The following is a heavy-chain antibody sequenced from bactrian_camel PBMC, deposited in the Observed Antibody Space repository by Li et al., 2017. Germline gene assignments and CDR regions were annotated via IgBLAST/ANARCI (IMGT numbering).Heavy chain of an antibody. D-gene: IGHD1*01. CDR2: IATDGLSSMNFDGTTT. J-gene: IGHJ7*01. Sequence: VQLVESGGGSAQAGGSLKLTCVLSGPISASCGMAWYRQTPGKGEKERDLVSSIATDGLSSMNFDGTTTYYADSVKGRFTISQDNANGTLYLQMDSLRPEDTAMYYCASGPWGYCTRTKWEGGMNNWGKGTQVTVS. V-gene: IGHV3S55*01. CDR1: GPISASCG.